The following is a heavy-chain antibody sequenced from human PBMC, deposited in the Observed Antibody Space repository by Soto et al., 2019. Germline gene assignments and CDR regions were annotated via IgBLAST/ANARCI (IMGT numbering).Heavy chain of an antibody. V-gene: IGHV4-4*07. CDR2: IFSSGST. D-gene: IGHD5-12*01. Sequence: SETLSLTCTVSCGSINTFYWSWVRQPAGKGLEWIGRIFSSGSTSFNPSLESRVAMSVDTSKNHFSLNLSSVTAADMAAYYCAREGSYSAYNFAHGIQLWSFDFWGQGALVTVSS. CDR3: AREGSYSAYNFAHGIQLWSFDF. J-gene: IGHJ4*02. CDR1: CGSINTFY.